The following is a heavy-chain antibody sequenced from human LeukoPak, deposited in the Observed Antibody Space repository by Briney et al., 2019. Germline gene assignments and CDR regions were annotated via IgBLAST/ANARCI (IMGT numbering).Heavy chain of an antibody. Sequence: SETLSLTCAVYGGSFSGYYWSWIRQPPGKGLEWIGEINHSGSTNYNPSLKSRVTISVDTSKNQFSLKLSSVTAADTAVYYCAREWQGGEYSSSSFDPWGQGTLVTVSS. CDR1: GGSFSGYY. D-gene: IGHD6-6*01. CDR2: INHSGST. J-gene: IGHJ5*02. CDR3: AREWQGGEYSSSSFDP. V-gene: IGHV4-34*01.